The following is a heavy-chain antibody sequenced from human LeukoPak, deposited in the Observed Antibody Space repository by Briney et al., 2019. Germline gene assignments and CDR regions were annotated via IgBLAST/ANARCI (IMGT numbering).Heavy chain of an antibody. CDR2: IYYSGST. Sequence: SETLSLTCTVSGGSISSYYWSWIRQPPGKGLEWIGYIYYSGSTYYNPSLKSRVTISVDRSKNQFSLKLSSVTAADTAVYYCARVGNWNYVNAFDIWGQGTMVTVSS. V-gene: IGHV4-59*12. CDR1: GGSISSYY. D-gene: IGHD1-7*01. J-gene: IGHJ3*02. CDR3: ARVGNWNYVNAFDI.